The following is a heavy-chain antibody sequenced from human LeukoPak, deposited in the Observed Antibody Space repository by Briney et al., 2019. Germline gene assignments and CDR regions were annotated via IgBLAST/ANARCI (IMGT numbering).Heavy chain of an antibody. D-gene: IGHD4-17*01. J-gene: IGHJ6*02. V-gene: IGHV1-69*13. CDR2: IIPVFGTA. CDR3: ARGRITGVSGDYDYYYYGMDV. CDR1: GGTFSSYA. Sequence: GASVKVSCKASGGTFSSYAISWVRQAPGQGLEWMGGIIPVFGTANYAQKFQGRVTITADESTSTAYMELSSLRSEDTAVYYCARGRITGVSGDYDYYYYGMDVWGQGTTVTVSS.